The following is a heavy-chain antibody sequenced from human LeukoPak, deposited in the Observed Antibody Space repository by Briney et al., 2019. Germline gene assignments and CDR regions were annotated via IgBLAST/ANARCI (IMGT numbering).Heavy chain of an antibody. CDR2: ISSSSSTI. CDR1: GFTFSSYS. D-gene: IGHD3-3*01. CDR3: ARDGGPFYDFWSGYYREANYYYGMDV. Sequence: PGGSLRLSCAASGFTFSSYSMNWVRQAPGKGLEWVSYISSSSSTIYYADSVKGRFTIFRDNAKNSLYLQMNSLRAEDTAVYYCARDGGPFYDFWSGYYREANYYYGMDVWGQGTTVTVSS. J-gene: IGHJ6*02. V-gene: IGHV3-48*01.